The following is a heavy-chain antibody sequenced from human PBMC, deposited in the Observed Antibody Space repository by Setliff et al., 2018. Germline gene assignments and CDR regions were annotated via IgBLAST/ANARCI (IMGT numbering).Heavy chain of an antibody. CDR3: ARYNPKLPELAIYGSFDY. CDR2: VFVDGIT. Sequence: PSETLSLTCTVSGGSISSGGYYWSWIRRPAGKGLEWIGRVFVDGITYHNPSLKSRVTISLDTSKNQFSLKLTSGTAADTAVYHCARYNPKLPELAIYGSFDYWGQGALVTVSS. D-gene: IGHD3-3*01. J-gene: IGHJ4*02. CDR1: GGSISSGGYY. V-gene: IGHV4-61*02.